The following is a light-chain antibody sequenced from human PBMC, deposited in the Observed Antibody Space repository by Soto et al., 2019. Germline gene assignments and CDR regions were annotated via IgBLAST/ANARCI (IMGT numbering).Light chain of an antibody. CDR2: LGGAGIH. V-gene: IGLV4-60*03. CDR3: ETWSSDTQV. CDR1: SGHSSYI. J-gene: IGLJ2*01. Sequence: QSVLTQSSSASASLGSSVKLTCTLSSGHSSYIIAWHQQQPGKAPRYLMMLGGAGIHKKGSGIPDRFSGSSSGADRYLTISSLQSDDEADYYCETWSSDTQVFGGGTKVTVL.